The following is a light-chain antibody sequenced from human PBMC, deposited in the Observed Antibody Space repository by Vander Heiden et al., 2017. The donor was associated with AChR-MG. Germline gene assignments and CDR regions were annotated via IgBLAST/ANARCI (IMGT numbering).Light chain of an antibody. CDR3: QQDNSYSA. J-gene: IGKJ5*01. CDR1: HNITTY. Sequence: DIQMTQSPSTLSASVGDRVTIACRASHNITTYLAWYQHKPGKAPKLLIYKASTLESGVPSRFSGSGSGTEFTLTISSLQPDDFATYYCQQDNSYSAFGQGSRLEI. V-gene: IGKV1-5*03. CDR2: KAS.